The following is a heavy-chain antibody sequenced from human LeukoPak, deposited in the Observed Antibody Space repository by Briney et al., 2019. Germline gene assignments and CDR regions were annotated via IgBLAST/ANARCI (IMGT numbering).Heavy chain of an antibody. J-gene: IGHJ5*02. CDR1: GGSISSYY. D-gene: IGHD3-16*01. V-gene: IGHV4-59*08. CDR3: ARIYERPDNWFDP. Sequence: SETLSLTCTVSGGSISSYYWSWIRQPPGKGLEWIGYIYYSGSTYYNPSLKSRVTISVDTSKNQFSLKLSSVTAADTAVYYCARIYERPDNWFDPWGQGTLVTVSS. CDR2: IYYSGST.